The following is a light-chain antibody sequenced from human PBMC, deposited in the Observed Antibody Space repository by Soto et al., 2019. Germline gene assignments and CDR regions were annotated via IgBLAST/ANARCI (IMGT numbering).Light chain of an antibody. CDR3: QQYGTSPMFS. J-gene: IGKJ2*03. Sequence: EIVLTQSPDTLSLSPGERATLSCRASQTVSDNYLAWYQQKPGQAPRLLIYGASIRAAGIPDRFSGSGSGTDFSLTISRLEPEDFAVYYCQQYGTSPMFSLGQGTKLEI. CDR2: GAS. V-gene: IGKV3-20*01. CDR1: QTVSDNY.